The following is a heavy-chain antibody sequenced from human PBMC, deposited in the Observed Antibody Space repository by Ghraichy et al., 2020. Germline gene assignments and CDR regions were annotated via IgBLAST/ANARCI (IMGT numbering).Heavy chain of an antibody. V-gene: IGHV3-48*02. CDR2: ISRSRSTI. Sequence: GGSLRLSCAASGFTFSSFSMNWVRQAPGKGLEWVSYISRSRSTIYYADSVKGRFTISRDNAKNSLYLQMNSLRDEDTAVYYCARDRSLNGDHRGYWGQGTLVTVSS. D-gene: IGHD4-17*01. CDR3: ARDRSLNGDHRGY. CDR1: GFTFSSFS. J-gene: IGHJ4*02.